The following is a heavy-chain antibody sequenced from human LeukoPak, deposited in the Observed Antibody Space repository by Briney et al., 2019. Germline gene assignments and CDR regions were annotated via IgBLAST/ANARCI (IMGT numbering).Heavy chain of an antibody. CDR3: AKGGYSNGRYYYYYMDV. CDR2: FSFNGEST. D-gene: IGHD5-18*01. V-gene: IGHV3-23*01. Sequence: GGSLRLSCAASGFTFSSYAMTWVRQAPGKGLEWVSSFSFNGESTYYADSAKGRFTISRDNSKNTLYLQMNSLRAGDTAVYYCAKGGYSNGRYYYYYMDVWGEGTTVTVSS. CDR1: GFTFSSYA. J-gene: IGHJ6*03.